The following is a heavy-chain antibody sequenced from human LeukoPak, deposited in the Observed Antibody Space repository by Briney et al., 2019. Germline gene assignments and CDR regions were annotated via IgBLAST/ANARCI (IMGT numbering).Heavy chain of an antibody. J-gene: IGHJ4*02. CDR3: ARVIDRGDGYNSDPYYFDY. V-gene: IGHV1-46*01. CDR1: GYTFTSYY. CDR2: INPSGGST. Sequence: GPSVKVSCKASGYTFTSYYMHWVRQAPGQGLEWMGIINPSGGSTSYAQKFQGRVTMTRDTSTSTVYMELSSLRSEDTAVYYCARVIDRGDGYNSDPYYFDYWGQGTLVTVSS. D-gene: IGHD5-24*01.